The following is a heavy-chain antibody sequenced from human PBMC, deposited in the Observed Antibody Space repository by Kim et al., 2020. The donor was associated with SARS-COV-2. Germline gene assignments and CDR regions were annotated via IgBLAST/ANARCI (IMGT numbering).Heavy chain of an antibody. V-gene: IGHV3-9*01. CDR1: GFTFDDYA. J-gene: IGHJ2*01. CDR2: ISWNSGSI. Sequence: GGSLRLSCAASGFTFDDYAMHWVRQAPGKGLEWVSGISWNSGSIGYADSVKGRFTISRDNAKNSLYLQMNSLRAEDTALYYCAKVGGYNWNYVQTGYFDLWGRGTLVTVSS. D-gene: IGHD1-7*01. CDR3: AKVGGYNWNYVQTGYFDL.